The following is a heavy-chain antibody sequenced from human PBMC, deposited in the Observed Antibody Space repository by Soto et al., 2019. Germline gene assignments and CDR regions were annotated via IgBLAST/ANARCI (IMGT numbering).Heavy chain of an antibody. Sequence: EVQLVESGGGLVQPGGSLRLSCAASGFTFSSYSMNWVRQAPGKGLEWVSYISSSSSTIYYADSVKGRFTISRDNAKNSLYLQMNSLRDEDTAVYYCARPEYSSSSYGMDDWGQGTTVTVSS. CDR1: GFTFSSYS. J-gene: IGHJ6*02. CDR2: ISSSSSTI. V-gene: IGHV3-48*02. CDR3: ARPEYSSSSYGMDD. D-gene: IGHD6-6*01.